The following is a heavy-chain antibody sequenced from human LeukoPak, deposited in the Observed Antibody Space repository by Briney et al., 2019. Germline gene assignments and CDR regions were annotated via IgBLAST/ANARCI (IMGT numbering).Heavy chain of an antibody. V-gene: IGHV3-23*01. J-gene: IGHJ4*02. CDR3: AKLGEYSSSSWFDY. CDR1: GFTFSSYA. D-gene: IGHD6-6*01. Sequence: GGSLRPSCAASGFTFSSYAMSWVRQAPGKGLEWVSAISGSGGSTYYADSVKGRFTISRDNSKNTLYLQMNSLRAEDTAVYYCAKLGEYSSSSWFDYWGQGTLVTVSS. CDR2: ISGSGGST.